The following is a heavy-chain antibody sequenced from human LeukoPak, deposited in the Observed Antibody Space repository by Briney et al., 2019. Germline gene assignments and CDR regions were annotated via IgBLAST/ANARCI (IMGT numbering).Heavy chain of an antibody. V-gene: IGHV3-66*01. CDR3: ARAKGYYGSGSMYYGMDV. Sequence: GGSLRLSCAASGFTVSSNYMSWVRQAPGKGLEWVSVIYSGGSTYYADSVKGRFTISRDNSKNTLYLQMNSLRAEDTAVYYCARAKGYYGSGSMYYGMDVWGQGTTVTVSS. CDR1: GFTVSSNY. D-gene: IGHD3-10*01. CDR2: IYSGGST. J-gene: IGHJ6*02.